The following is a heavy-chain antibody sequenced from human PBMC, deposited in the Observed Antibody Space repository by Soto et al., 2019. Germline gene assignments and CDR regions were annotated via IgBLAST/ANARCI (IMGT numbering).Heavy chain of an antibody. CDR1: GYTFTSYY. D-gene: IGHD3-22*01. J-gene: IGHJ4*02. CDR2: IIPIFGIA. Sequence: SVKVSCKASGYTFTSYYIHRVRQAPGQGLEWMGGIIPIFGIANYAQKFQGRVTITADKSTSTAYMELSSLRSEDTAMYYCATKDYYDSSGYLLFDYWGQGTLVTVSS. CDR3: ATKDYYDSSGYLLFDY. V-gene: IGHV1-69*10.